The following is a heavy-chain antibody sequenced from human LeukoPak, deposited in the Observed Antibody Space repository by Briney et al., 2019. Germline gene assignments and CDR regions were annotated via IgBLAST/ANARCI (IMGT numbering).Heavy chain of an antibody. V-gene: IGHV1-46*01. Sequence: ASVKVSCKASGYTFTSYYMHWVRQAPGPGLEWMGIINPSGGSTSYAQKFQGRVTMTRDTSTSTVYMELSSLRSEDTAVYYCARVYGSGSYRDAFDIWGQGTMVTVSS. CDR2: INPSGGST. CDR1: GYTFTSYY. J-gene: IGHJ3*02. CDR3: ARVYGSGSYRDAFDI. D-gene: IGHD3-10*01.